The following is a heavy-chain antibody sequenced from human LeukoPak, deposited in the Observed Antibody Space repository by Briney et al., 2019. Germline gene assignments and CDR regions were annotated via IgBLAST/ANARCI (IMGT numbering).Heavy chain of an antibody. D-gene: IGHD4-17*01. Sequence: GASVKVSCKASGYTFTSYDINWVRQATGQGLEWMGWMNPNSGNTGYAQKFQGRVTMTRNTSISTAYMELSSLRSEDTAVYYCARQDYGDYDDYFDYWGQGTLVTVSS. CDR3: ARQDYGDYDDYFDY. J-gene: IGHJ4*02. CDR1: GYTFTSYD. V-gene: IGHV1-8*01. CDR2: MNPNSGNT.